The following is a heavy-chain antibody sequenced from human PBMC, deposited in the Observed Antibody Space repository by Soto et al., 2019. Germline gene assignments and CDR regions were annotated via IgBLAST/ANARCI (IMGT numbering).Heavy chain of an antibody. V-gene: IGHV4-30-4*01. CDR2: IYYSGST. J-gene: IGHJ4*02. Sequence: SETLSHTCTVSGGSISSGDYYWSWIRQPPGKGLEWIGYIYYSGSTYYNPSLKSRVTISVDTSKNQFSLKLSSVTAADTAVYYCARVLAITGTRYFDYWGQGTQVTVSS. D-gene: IGHD1-20*01. CDR1: GGSISSGDYY. CDR3: ARVLAITGTRYFDY.